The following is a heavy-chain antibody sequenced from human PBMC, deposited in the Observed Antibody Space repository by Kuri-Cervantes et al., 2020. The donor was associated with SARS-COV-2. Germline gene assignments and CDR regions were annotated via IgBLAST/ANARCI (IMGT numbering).Heavy chain of an antibody. J-gene: IGHJ4*02. CDR1: GFTVSSNY. Sequence: GGSLRLSCAASGFTVSSNYMSWVRQAPGKGLEWVSVIYSGGSTYYADSVKGRFTISRDNSKNTLYLQMNSLRAEDTAVYYCAKEGAMVRGVILAFDYWGQGTLVTVSS. D-gene: IGHD3-10*01. V-gene: IGHV3-53*01. CDR2: IYSGGST. CDR3: AKEGAMVRGVILAFDY.